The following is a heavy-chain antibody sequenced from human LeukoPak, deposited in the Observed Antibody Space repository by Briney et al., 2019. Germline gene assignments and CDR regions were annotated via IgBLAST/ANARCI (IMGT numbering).Heavy chain of an antibody. D-gene: IGHD3-22*01. CDR1: GGTFSSYA. J-gene: IGHJ4*02. CDR2: IIPIFGTA. V-gene: IGHV1-69*05. Sequence: GASVKVSCKASGGTFSSYAISWVRQAPGQGLEWMGRIIPIFGTANYAQEFQGRVTITTDESTSTAYMELSSLRSEDTAVYYCATRPRPPYYDSSGYSVWGQGTLVTVSS. CDR3: ATRPRPPYYDSSGYSV.